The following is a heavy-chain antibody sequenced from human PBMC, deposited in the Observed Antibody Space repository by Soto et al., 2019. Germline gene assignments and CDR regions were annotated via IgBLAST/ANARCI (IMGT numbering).Heavy chain of an antibody. CDR2: ISYDGSNK. CDR3: ARAVWSGYYVNYYYGMDV. Sequence: QVQLVESGGGVVQPGRSLRLSCAASGFTFSSYAMHWVRQAPGKGLEWVAVISYDGSNKYYADSVKGRFTISRDNSKNTLYLQMNSLRAEDTAVYYCARAVWSGYYVNYYYGMDVWGQGTTVTVSS. CDR1: GFTFSSYA. V-gene: IGHV3-30-3*01. D-gene: IGHD3-3*01. J-gene: IGHJ6*02.